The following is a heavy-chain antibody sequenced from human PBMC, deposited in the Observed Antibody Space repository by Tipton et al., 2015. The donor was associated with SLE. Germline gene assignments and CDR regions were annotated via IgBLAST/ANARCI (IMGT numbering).Heavy chain of an antibody. CDR3: ARDGSTRGLVKDY. CDR1: GFTFSNYW. D-gene: IGHD6-19*01. J-gene: IGHJ4*02. Sequence: SLRLSCAASGFTFSNYWMHWVRQAPGKGLVWVSRINSDGSSTSYADSVKGRFTISRDNAKNTLYLQMNSLRAEDTAVYYCARDGSTRGLVKDYWGQGTLVTVSS. V-gene: IGHV3-74*01. CDR2: INSDGSST.